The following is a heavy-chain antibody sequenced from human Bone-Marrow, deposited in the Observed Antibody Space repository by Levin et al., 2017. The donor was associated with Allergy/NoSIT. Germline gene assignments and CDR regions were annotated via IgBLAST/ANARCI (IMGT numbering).Heavy chain of an antibody. J-gene: IGHJ4*02. CDR3: ATLGTVILTALHS. CDR2: FDPEAGET. Sequence: VASVKVSCKVSEYTLTELSVHWVRQAPGAGLEWMGGFDPEAGETVYAQKFQGRITMTEDSSRDTAYMELTRLTSDDTAVYFCATLGTVILTALHSWGQGSLVTVSS. V-gene: IGHV1-24*01. CDR1: EYTLTELS. D-gene: IGHD3-22*01.